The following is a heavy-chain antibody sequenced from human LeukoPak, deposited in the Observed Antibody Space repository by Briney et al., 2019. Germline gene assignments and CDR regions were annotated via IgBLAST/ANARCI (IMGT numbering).Heavy chain of an antibody. CDR2: IYPGDSDT. CDR1: GYSFTSYW. CDR3: ARGGVDYYDSSGYNLLYYYYGMDV. J-gene: IGHJ6*02. D-gene: IGHD3-22*01. Sequence: GESLKISCRGSGYSFTSYWIGWVRQMPGKGLEWMGIIYPGDSDTRYSPSFQGQVTISADKSICTAYLQWSSLKASDTAMYYCARGGVDYYDSSGYNLLYYYYGMDVWGQGTTVTVSS. V-gene: IGHV5-51*01.